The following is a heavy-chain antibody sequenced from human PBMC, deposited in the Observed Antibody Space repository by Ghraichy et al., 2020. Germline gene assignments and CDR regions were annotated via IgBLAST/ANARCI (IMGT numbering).Heavy chain of an antibody. V-gene: IGHV3-23*01. Sequence: GGSLRLSCAASGFTFSSYAMSWVRQAPGKGLEWVSAISGSGGSTYYADSVKGRFTISRDNSKNTLYLQMNSLRAEDTAVYYCAIPPWDSSGYYYRIDNYWGQGTLVTVSS. CDR3: AIPPWDSSGYYYRIDNY. CDR1: GFTFSSYA. J-gene: IGHJ4*02. D-gene: IGHD3-22*01. CDR2: ISGSGGST.